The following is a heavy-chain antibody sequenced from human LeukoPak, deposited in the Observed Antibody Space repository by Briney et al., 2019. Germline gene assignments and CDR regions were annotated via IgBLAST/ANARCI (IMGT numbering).Heavy chain of an antibody. CDR2: IIPIFGTA. J-gene: IGHJ6*03. CDR1: GGTFSSYA. V-gene: IGHV1-69*13. Sequence: SVKVSCKASGGTFSSYAISWVRQAPGQGLEWMGGIIPIFGTANYAQKFQGRVAITADESTSTAYMELSSLRSEDTAVYYCARYSPIAAAGMSYYYYYMDVWGKGTTVTVSS. D-gene: IGHD6-13*01. CDR3: ARYSPIAAAGMSYYYYYMDV.